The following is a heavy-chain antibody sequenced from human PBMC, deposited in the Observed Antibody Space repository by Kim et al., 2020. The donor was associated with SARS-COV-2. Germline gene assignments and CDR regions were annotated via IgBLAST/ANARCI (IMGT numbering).Heavy chain of an antibody. J-gene: IGHJ4*02. CDR3: ARVFDY. Sequence: YYSGSTNYDPSLTRRVTISVDTSKNQFSLKLSSVTAADKAVYYCARVFDYWGQGTLVTVSS. V-gene: IGHV4-59*01. CDR2: YYSGST.